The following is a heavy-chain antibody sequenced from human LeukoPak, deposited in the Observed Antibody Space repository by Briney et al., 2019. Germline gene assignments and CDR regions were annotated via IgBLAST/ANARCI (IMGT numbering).Heavy chain of an antibody. J-gene: IGHJ4*02. D-gene: IGHD6-13*01. CDR3: ARGDSSWSSGY. V-gene: IGHV4-30-4*08. CDR2: IYYSGST. Sequence: PSETLSLTCTVSGGSISSGDYYWSWIRQPPGKGLEWIGYIYYSGSTYYNPSLKSRVTISVDTSNNQFSLKLSSVTAADTAVYYCARGDSSWSSGYWGQGTLVTVSS. CDR1: GGSISSGDYY.